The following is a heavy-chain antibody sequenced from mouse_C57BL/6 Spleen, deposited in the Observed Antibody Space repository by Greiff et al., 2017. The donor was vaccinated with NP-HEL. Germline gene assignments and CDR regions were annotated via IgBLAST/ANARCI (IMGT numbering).Heavy chain of an antibody. Sequence: EVQGVESGGDLVKPGGSLNLSCAASGFTFSSYGMSWVPQTPDKRLEWFATISIGGSYTYYPDSVQGRFTISRENAKNTLYLQMSSLKAEDTAMYYCASDGYYVYYFDYWGQGTTLTVSS. CDR3: ASDGYYVYYFDY. V-gene: IGHV5-6*01. D-gene: IGHD2-3*01. J-gene: IGHJ2*01. CDR2: ISIGGSYT. CDR1: GFTFSSYG.